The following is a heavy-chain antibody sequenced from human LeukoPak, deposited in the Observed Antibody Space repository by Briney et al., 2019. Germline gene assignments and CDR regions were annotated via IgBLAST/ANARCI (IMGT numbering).Heavy chain of an antibody. J-gene: IGHJ4*02. CDR2: IKQDGSEK. Sequence: GGSLRLSCAASGFTFSSYWMSWVRQAPGKGLEWVANIKQDGSEKYYVDSVKGRFTISRDNAKNSLYLQMNSLRAGDTAVYYCARARGGDYFDYWGQGTLVTVSS. D-gene: IGHD3-16*01. CDR3: ARARGGDYFDY. CDR1: GFTFSSYW. V-gene: IGHV3-7*01.